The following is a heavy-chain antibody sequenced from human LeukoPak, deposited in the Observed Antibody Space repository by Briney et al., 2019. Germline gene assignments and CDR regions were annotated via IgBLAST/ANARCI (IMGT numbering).Heavy chain of an antibody. D-gene: IGHD4-11*01. J-gene: IGHJ4*02. CDR2: IYHRGST. CDR3: ARQADDYSNYYFDY. Sequence: SETLSLTCSVSGGSIDSSNWWSWVRQPPGKGLEWIGEIYHRGSTKYNPSLKSRVSISVDTSKNQFSLKLSSVTAADTAVYYCARQADDYSNYYFDYWGQGTLVTVSS. CDR1: GGSIDSSNW. V-gene: IGHV4-4*02.